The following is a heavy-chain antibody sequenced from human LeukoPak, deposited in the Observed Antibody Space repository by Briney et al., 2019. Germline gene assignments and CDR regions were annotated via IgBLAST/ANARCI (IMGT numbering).Heavy chain of an antibody. D-gene: IGHD2-2*01. CDR2: IISISSHI. CDR1: GFTFSSYS. V-gene: IGHV3-21*01. CDR3: ARTRAPSNGRVLYYMDV. Sequence: KPGGSLRLSCAASGFTFSSYSMNWVRQAPAKGLEWVASIISISSHIYYADSVKGRFTISRDNAKNSLYLQMNSLRAEDTAVYYCARTRAPSNGRVLYYMDVWGKGTTVTVSS. J-gene: IGHJ6*03.